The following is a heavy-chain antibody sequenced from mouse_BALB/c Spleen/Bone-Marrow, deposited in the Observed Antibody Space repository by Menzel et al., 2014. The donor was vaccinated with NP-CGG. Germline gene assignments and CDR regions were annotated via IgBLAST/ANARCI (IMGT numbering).Heavy chain of an antibody. Sequence: VKLMESGPGLVQPSQSLSITCTVSGFSLTSSGVHWVRQSPGKGLEWLGVIWSGGSTDYNAAFISSLSISKDNSKSXVFLKMNSLQANDTAIYYCARTYYYGMDYWGQGTSVTVSS. CDR2: IWSGGST. CDR1: GFSLTSSG. CDR3: ARTYYYGMDY. J-gene: IGHJ4*01. V-gene: IGHV2-2*02.